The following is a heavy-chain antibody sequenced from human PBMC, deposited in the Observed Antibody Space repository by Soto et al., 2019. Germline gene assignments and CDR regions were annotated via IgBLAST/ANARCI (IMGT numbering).Heavy chain of an antibody. CDR3: ARDLTPDSYGYYYYGMDV. Sequence: GASLKVSCKSSGGPFSSYAISWVRQAPGQGLEWMGGIIPIFGTANYAQKFQGRVTITADESTSTAYMELSSLRSEDTAVYYCARDLTPDSYGYYYYGMDVWGQGTTVTVSS. J-gene: IGHJ6*02. CDR2: IIPIFGTA. CDR1: GGPFSSYA. V-gene: IGHV1-69*13. D-gene: IGHD5-18*01.